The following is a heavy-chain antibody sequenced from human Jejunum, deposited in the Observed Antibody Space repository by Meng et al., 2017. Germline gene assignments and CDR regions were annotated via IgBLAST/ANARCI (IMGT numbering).Heavy chain of an antibody. V-gene: IGHV4-30-4*01. CDR1: GGSLASVSHQ. J-gene: IGHJ4*02. CDR2: IYYDGNT. Sequence: QVQLQESGAGLVKTSQTLSLTCTVSGGSLASVSHQLTWIRQPPGKGLEYIGYIYYDGNTNYSPSLKSRVSISIDTSKNQFSLRLNSVTAADTAVYHCAREVYLDTAMIIDSWGPGTLVTVSS. D-gene: IGHD5-18*01. CDR3: AREVYLDTAMIIDS.